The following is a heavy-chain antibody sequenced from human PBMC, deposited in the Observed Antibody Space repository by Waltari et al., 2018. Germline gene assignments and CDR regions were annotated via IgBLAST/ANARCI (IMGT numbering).Heavy chain of an antibody. CDR3: ARMVAATPEYYYYYMDV. Sequence: QVQLVQSGAEVKKPGSSVKVSCKASGGTFSSYAISWVRQAPGQGLEWMGGIIPILGIANYAQKFQGRGTITADKSTSTAYMELSSLRSEDTAVYYCARMVAATPEYYYYYMDVWGKGTTVTVSS. D-gene: IGHD2-15*01. J-gene: IGHJ6*03. CDR1: GGTFSSYA. CDR2: IIPILGIA. V-gene: IGHV1-69*10.